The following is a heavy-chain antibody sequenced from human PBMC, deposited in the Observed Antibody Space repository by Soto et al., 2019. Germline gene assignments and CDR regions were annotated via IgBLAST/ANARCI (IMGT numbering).Heavy chain of an antibody. J-gene: IGHJ4*02. CDR1: GGSISSGDYY. Sequence: PSETLSLTCTVSGGSISSGDYYWSWIREPPGKGLEWIGYIYYSGSTYYNPSLKSRVTISVDTSKNQFSLKLSSVTAADTAVYYCARVGRRDGSSFDYWGQGTLVTVSS. V-gene: IGHV4-30-4*01. CDR3: ARVGRRDGSSFDY. CDR2: IYYSGST. D-gene: IGHD5-12*01.